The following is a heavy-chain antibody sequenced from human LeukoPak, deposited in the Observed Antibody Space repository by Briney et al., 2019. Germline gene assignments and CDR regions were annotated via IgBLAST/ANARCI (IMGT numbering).Heavy chain of an antibody. D-gene: IGHD1-26*01. J-gene: IGHJ6*02. CDR3: ARGDVGATLDFYYFDMDV. V-gene: IGHV4-34*01. CDR1: GGSFSGYY. Sequence: SETLSLTCAVYGGSFSGYYWSWIRQPPGKGLEWIGEINHSGSTNYNPSLKSRVAISVDTSKNQFSLKLSSVTAADTAVYYCARGDVGATLDFYYFDMDVWGRGTTVTVSS. CDR2: INHSGST.